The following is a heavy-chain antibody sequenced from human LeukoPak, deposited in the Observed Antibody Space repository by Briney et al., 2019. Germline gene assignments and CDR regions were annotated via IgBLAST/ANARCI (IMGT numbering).Heavy chain of an antibody. CDR2: ISAYNGNT. D-gene: IGHD3-22*01. CDR3: ARAQTTMIVVVIGAFDI. J-gene: IGHJ3*02. Sequence: GASVKVSCKTSGYTFTSYGISWVRQAPGQGLEWMGWISAYNGNTNYAQKLQGRVTMTTDTSTSTAYMELRSLRSDDTAVYYCARAQTTMIVVVIGAFDIWGQGTMVTVSS. V-gene: IGHV1-18*01. CDR1: GYTFTSYG.